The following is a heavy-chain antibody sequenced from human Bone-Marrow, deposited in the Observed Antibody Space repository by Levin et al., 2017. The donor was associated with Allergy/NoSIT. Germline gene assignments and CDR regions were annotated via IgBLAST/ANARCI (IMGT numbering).Heavy chain of an antibody. D-gene: IGHD4-23*01. CDR1: GFTFSNYA. CDR3: AKEMTTVVPFFDY. V-gene: IGHV3-23*01. J-gene: IGHJ4*02. CDR2: ITNSGRT. Sequence: PGGSLRLSCAASGFTFSNYAMSWVRQAPGKGLEWVSAITNSGRTYYADSVKGRFTVSRDNSKNTLYLQMNSLRADDTAVYYCAKEMTTVVPFFDYWGQGTLVTVSS.